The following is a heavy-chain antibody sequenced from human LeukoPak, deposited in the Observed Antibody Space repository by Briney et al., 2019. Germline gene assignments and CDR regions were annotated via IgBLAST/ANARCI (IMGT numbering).Heavy chain of an antibody. CDR2: IYSGGST. D-gene: IGHD3-10*01. CDR3: ARRALWFGELLELDY. CDR1: GFTVSSNY. V-gene: IGHV3-66*02. J-gene: IGHJ4*02. Sequence: GGSLRLSCAASGFTVSSNYMSWVRQAPGKGLEWVSVIYSGGSTYYADSVKGRFTISRDNSKNTLYLQMNSLRAEDTAVYYCARRALWFGELLELDYWGQGTLVTVSS.